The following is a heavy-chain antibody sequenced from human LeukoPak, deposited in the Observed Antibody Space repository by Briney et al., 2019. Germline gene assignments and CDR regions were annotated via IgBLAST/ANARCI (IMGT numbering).Heavy chain of an antibody. Sequence: GGSLRLSCAASGFTFSSYGMHWVRQAPGKGLEWVAVIWYDGSNKYYADSVKGRFTISRDNSKNTLYLQMNSLRAEDTAVYYCARGTPEMATGYYYYYYMDVWGKGTTVTVSS. V-gene: IGHV3-33*01. CDR3: ARGTPEMATGYYYYYYMDV. J-gene: IGHJ6*03. D-gene: IGHD5-24*01. CDR2: IWYDGSNK. CDR1: GFTFSSYG.